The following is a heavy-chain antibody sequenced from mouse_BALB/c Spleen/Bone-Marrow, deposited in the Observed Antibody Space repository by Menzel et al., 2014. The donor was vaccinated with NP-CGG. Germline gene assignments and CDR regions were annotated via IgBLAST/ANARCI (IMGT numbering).Heavy chain of an antibody. V-gene: IGHV7-3*02. J-gene: IGHJ2*01. Sequence: EVHLVESGGGLVQPGGSLRLSCATSGFTFTDYYMNWVRQLPGKALEWLGFIRNKANGYTTEYSASVKGRFTISRDNSQNIHYLQMNTLRAEDSATYYCARDKGRVFFDYWGQGTTLTVSS. CDR3: ARDKGRVFFDY. CDR2: IRNKANGYTT. CDR1: GFTFTDYY.